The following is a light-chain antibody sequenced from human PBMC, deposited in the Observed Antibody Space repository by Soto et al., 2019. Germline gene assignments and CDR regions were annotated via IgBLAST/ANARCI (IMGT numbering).Light chain of an antibody. Sequence: IQMTQSPSSLSASLVDIVTITCRASQCIRNDLGWYQQKPGKAPKLLIYAASSLQSGVPSRFSGSGSGTDFTLTISSLQPEDFATYYCLQDYNYPWTFGQGTKVDIK. V-gene: IGKV1-6*01. J-gene: IGKJ1*01. CDR1: QCIRND. CDR2: AAS. CDR3: LQDYNYPWT.